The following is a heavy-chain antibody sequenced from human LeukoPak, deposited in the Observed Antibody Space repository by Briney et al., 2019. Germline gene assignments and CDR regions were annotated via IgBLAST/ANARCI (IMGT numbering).Heavy chain of an antibody. D-gene: IGHD2-15*01. J-gene: IGHJ4*02. CDR1: GGSISSSSYY. V-gene: IGHV4-39*01. CDR3: ARLSCSGGGCYSDY. CDR2: IYYSGST. Sequence: KPSETLSLTCTVSGGSISSSSYYWGWIRQPPGKGLEWIGSIYYSGSTYYNPSLKSRVTISVDTSKNQFSLKLSSVTAADTAVYYCARLSCSGGGCYSDYWGQGTLVTVSS.